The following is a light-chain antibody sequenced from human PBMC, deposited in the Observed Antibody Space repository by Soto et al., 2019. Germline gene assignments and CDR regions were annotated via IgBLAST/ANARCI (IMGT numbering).Light chain of an antibody. CDR2: DVN. V-gene: IGLV2-14*03. CDR1: SSDIGGYNY. CDR3: SSYTSGTNLVVF. Sequence: QAVVTQPASVSGSPGQSITISCTGTSSDIGGYNYVSWYQQYPGKAPRLMIYDVNNRPSGVSDRFSGSKSGNTASLTISGLQAEDEAVYYCSSYTSGTNLVVFFGGGTKLTVL. J-gene: IGLJ2*01.